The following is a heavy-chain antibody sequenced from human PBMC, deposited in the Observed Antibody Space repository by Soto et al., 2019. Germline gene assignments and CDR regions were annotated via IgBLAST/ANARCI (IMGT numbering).Heavy chain of an antibody. D-gene: IGHD3-10*01. CDR3: ARGNKPRYYYMDV. CDR1: GGTFSSYT. CDR2: IIPILGIA. V-gene: IGHV1-69*02. Sequence: SVKVSCKASGGTFSSYTISWVRQAPGQGLEWMGRIIPILGIANYAQKFQGRVTITADKSTSTAYMELSSLRSEDTAVYYCARGNKPRYYYMDVWGKGTTVTVSS. J-gene: IGHJ6*03.